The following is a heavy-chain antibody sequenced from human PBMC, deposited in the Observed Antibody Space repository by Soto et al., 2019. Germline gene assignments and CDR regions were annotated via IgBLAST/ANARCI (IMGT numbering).Heavy chain of an antibody. Sequence: QLQLQESGPGLVKPSETLSLTCTVSGGSISSSSYYWGWIRQPPGKGLEWIGSIYYSGSTYYNPSLKSRVTISVDTSKNQFSLKLSSVTAADTAVYYCARLRSDYDVYYFDYWGQGTLVTVSS. CDR2: IYYSGST. J-gene: IGHJ4*02. CDR3: ARLRSDYDVYYFDY. CDR1: GGSISSSSYY. D-gene: IGHD5-12*01. V-gene: IGHV4-39*01.